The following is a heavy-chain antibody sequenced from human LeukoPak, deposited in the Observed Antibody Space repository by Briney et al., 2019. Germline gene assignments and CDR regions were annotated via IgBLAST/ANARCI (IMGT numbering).Heavy chain of an antibody. CDR2: IKSKTYGGTT. Sequence: GGSLRFSCAASGFTFSNAWMNWVRQAPGKGLEWVGRIKSKTYGGTTDYAAPVKGRFTISRDDSKKTLYLQMSSLKTEDTAVYYCTTEGYGDAFDIWGQGTMVTVSS. V-gene: IGHV3-15*07. D-gene: IGHD5-18*01. J-gene: IGHJ3*02. CDR3: TTEGYGDAFDI. CDR1: GFTFSNAW.